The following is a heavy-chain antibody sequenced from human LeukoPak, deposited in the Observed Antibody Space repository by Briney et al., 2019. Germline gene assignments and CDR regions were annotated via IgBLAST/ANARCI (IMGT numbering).Heavy chain of an antibody. D-gene: IGHD5-24*01. CDR1: GGSISTYY. Sequence: SETLSLTCTVSGGSISTYYWNWIRQPPGKGLEWIGRIHYSGSTKYNPSLESRVTISLDTSKNQFSLYLSSVTAADTAVYFCARRRVEMLEIGESNWFDPWGQGSQVTVSS. CDR2: IHYSGST. V-gene: IGHV4-59*08. CDR3: ARRRVEMLEIGESNWFDP. J-gene: IGHJ5*02.